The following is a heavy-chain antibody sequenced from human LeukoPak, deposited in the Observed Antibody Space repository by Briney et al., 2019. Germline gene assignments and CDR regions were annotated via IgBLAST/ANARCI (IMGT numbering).Heavy chain of an antibody. CDR1: GFTFDDYA. Sequence: PGRSLRLSCAASGFTFDDYAMHWVRQAPGKGLEWVSGISWNSGSIGYADSVKGRFTISRDNAKNSLYLQMNSLRAEDMALYYCAKDIGYVDTAILDYWVQGTLVTVSS. J-gene: IGHJ4*02. D-gene: IGHD5-18*01. CDR2: ISWNSGSI. V-gene: IGHV3-9*03. CDR3: AKDIGYVDTAILDY.